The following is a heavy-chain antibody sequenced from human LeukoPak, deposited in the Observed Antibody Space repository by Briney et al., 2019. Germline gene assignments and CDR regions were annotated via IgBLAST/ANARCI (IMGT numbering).Heavy chain of an antibody. CDR2: FDPEDGET. CDR1: GYTLTELS. Sequence: GASVKVSCKVSGYTLTELSMHWVRQAPGKGLEWMGGFDPEDGETIYAQKFQGRVTMTEDTSTDTAYMELSSLRSEDTAVYYCATDKLRYFDWLPDYWGQEPWSPSPQ. V-gene: IGHV1-24*01. J-gene: IGHJ4*01. D-gene: IGHD3-9*01. CDR3: ATDKLRYFDWLPDY.